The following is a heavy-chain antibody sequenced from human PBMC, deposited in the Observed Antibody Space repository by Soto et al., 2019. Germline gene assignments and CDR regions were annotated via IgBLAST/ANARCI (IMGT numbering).Heavy chain of an antibody. V-gene: IGHV4-59*08. Sequence: QVQLQESGPGLVKPSETLSLTCTVSGGSISSYYWSWIRQPPGKGLEWIGYIYYSGSTNYNPSLKSRVTISVETSKNQFSLKLSSVTAADTAVYYCARQYSSSWYSFDYWGQGTLVTVSS. CDR3: ARQYSSSWYSFDY. D-gene: IGHD6-13*01. CDR2: IYYSGST. CDR1: GGSISSYY. J-gene: IGHJ4*02.